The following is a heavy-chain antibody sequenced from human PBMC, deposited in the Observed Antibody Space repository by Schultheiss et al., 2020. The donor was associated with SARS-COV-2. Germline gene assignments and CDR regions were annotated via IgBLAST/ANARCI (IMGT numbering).Heavy chain of an antibody. CDR2: IYSGGST. CDR3: ARDRRATVTTN. Sequence: GGSLRLSCAASGFTFSSYAMSWVRQAPGKGLEWVSVIYSGGSTYYADSVKGRFTISRDNSKNTLYLQMNSLRAEDTAVYYCARDRRATVTTNWGQGTLVTVSS. J-gene: IGHJ4*02. D-gene: IGHD4-11*01. CDR1: GFTFSSYA. V-gene: IGHV3-66*01.